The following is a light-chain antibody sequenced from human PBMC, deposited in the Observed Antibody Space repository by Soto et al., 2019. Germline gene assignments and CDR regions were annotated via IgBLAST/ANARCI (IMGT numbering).Light chain of an antibody. J-gene: IGLJ1*01. CDR3: CSYAGSDSYV. CDR1: SSDVGGYNY. V-gene: IGLV2-11*01. CDR2: DVS. Sequence: QSALTQPRSVSGSPGQSVTISCTGTSSDVGGYNYVSGYQQHPGKAPKLMIYDVSKRPSGVPDRFSGSKSGNTASLTISGVQAEDETDYYCCSYAGSDSYVFGTGIKLTVL.